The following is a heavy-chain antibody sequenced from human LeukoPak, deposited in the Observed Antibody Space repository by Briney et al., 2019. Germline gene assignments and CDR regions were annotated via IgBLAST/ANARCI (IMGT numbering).Heavy chain of an antibody. J-gene: IGHJ4*02. CDR1: GFTFSRYW. CDR2: IKQDGREK. D-gene: IGHD3-22*01. CDR3: AKRYYDSSGYLRYFDY. V-gene: IGHV3-7*05. Sequence: PGGSLRLSCAASGFTFSRYWMTWVRQAPGKGLERVANIKQDGREKYYVDSVKGRFTISRDNAKNSLYLQMNSLRAEYTAVYYCAKRYYDSSGYLRYFDYWGQGTLVTVSS.